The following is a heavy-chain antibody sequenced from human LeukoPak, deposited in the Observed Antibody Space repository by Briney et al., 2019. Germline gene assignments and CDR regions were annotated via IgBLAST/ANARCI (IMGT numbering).Heavy chain of an antibody. Sequence: PGGSLGLSCAASGFTFSSYGMHWVRQAPGKGLEWVAVISYDGSNKYYADSVKGRFTISRDNSKNTLYLQMNSLRAEDTAVYYCANVISAAAGTSRDAFDIWGQGTMVTVSS. J-gene: IGHJ3*02. CDR1: GFTFSSYG. CDR2: ISYDGSNK. V-gene: IGHV3-30*18. D-gene: IGHD6-13*01. CDR3: ANVISAAAGTSRDAFDI.